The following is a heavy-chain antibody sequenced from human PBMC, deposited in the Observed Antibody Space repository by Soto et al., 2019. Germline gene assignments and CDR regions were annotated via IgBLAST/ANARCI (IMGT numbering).Heavy chain of an antibody. V-gene: IGHV1-69*01. CDR2: IIPLFGTT. J-gene: IGHJ6*02. D-gene: IGHD7-27*01. Sequence: QVQVVQSGVEVRRPGSAVKVSCKASGDTFKNCVISWVRQAPGHGLEWMGGIIPLFGTTDFAQRFQGRLTITTDESTTTAYMALSRLRSEDTATYYCAAELGLGKLCVVWGQGPTVIVSS. CDR3: AAELGLGKLCVV. CDR1: GDTFKNCV.